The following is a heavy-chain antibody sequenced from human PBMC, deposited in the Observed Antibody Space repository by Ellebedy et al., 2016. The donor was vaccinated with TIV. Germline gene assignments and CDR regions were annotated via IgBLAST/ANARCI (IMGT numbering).Heavy chain of an antibody. J-gene: IGHJ6*02. Sequence: MPSETLSLTCTVSGGSISSSNDYWGWIRQPPGKGLEWIGTIYYSGSTYYNPSLKSRVTISVDTSKNQFSLKLSSVTAADTAVYYCARHLDYDILTGLYPDPRFYYYYGMDVWGQGTTVTVSS. CDR2: IYYSGST. D-gene: IGHD3-9*01. CDR3: ARHLDYDILTGLYPDPRFYYYYGMDV. V-gene: IGHV4-39*01. CDR1: GGSISSSNDY.